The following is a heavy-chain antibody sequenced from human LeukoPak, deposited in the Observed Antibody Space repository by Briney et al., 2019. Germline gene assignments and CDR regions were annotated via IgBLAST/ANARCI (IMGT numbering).Heavy chain of an antibody. CDR3: ASRFGSGWYLAFDI. CDR1: GFTFSDYY. CDR2: ISSSGSTI. Sequence: GGSLRLSCAASGFTFSDYYMSWIRQAPGKALEWVSYISSSGSTIYYADSVKGRFTISRDNAKNSLYLQMNSLRAEDTAVYYCASRFGSGWYLAFDIWGQGTMVTVSS. J-gene: IGHJ3*02. D-gene: IGHD6-19*01. V-gene: IGHV3-11*01.